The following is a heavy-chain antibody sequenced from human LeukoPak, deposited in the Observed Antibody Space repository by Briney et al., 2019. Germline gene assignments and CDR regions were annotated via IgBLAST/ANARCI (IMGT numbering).Heavy chain of an antibody. CDR2: IWYDGSNK. CDR3: ARDDERYSGYDCGDY. Sequence: PGGSLRLSCAASGFTFSFYGMHWVRQAPGKGLEWVTVIWYDGSNKYYADSVKGRFTISRDNSKNTLYLQMNSLRAEDTAVYYCARDDERYSGYDCGDYWGQGTLVTVSS. J-gene: IGHJ4*02. CDR1: GFTFSFYG. V-gene: IGHV3-33*01. D-gene: IGHD5-12*01.